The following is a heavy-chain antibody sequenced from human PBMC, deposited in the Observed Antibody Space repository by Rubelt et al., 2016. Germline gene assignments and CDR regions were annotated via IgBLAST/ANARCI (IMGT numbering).Heavy chain of an antibody. CDR2: ISNTGNNM. CDR3: ARDLHYYGSGSFDY. CDR1: GFTVSSKY. V-gene: IGHV3-11*01. J-gene: IGHJ4*02. Sequence: VQVVESGGGLVQPGGSLRLSCAASGFTVSSKYMSWVRQAPGKGLEWVSYISNTGNNMYYADSLKVRFTISRDNAKNSLYLQMNSLRVEDTAVYYCARDLHYYGSGSFDYWGQGTLVTVSS. D-gene: IGHD3-10*01.